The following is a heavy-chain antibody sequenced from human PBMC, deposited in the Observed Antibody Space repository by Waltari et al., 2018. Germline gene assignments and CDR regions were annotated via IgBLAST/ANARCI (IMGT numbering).Heavy chain of an antibody. CDR2: IYPGKSDT. J-gene: IGHJ4*02. CDR1: GYTFTSYW. V-gene: IGHV5-51*01. Sequence: EVQLAQSGAEMKKPGESLMISCKGSGYTFTSYWIAWVRQMPGNGLEWMGKIYPGKSDTRYSPSFQGQVTISVDKSIRTAYLQWTSLKASDTAKYYCARLLWHSSGWIPFDYWGQGTLVTVSS. CDR3: ARLLWHSSGWIPFDY. D-gene: IGHD6-19*01.